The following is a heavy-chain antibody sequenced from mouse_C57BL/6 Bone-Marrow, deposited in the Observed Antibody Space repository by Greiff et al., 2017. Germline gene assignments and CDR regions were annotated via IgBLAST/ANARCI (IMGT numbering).Heavy chain of an antibody. CDR3: ARCRYSKNAMDY. J-gene: IGHJ4*01. CDR2: LDPSDSYT. D-gene: IGHD2-5*01. CDR1: GYTFTSYW. Sequence: VQLQQPGAELVMPGASVKLSCKASGYTFTSYWMHWVKQRPGQGLEWIGELDPSDSYTNYNQKCKGKSTLTVDKSSSTAYMQLSSLTSEDSVVYYCARCRYSKNAMDYWGQGTSVTVSS. V-gene: IGHV1-69*01.